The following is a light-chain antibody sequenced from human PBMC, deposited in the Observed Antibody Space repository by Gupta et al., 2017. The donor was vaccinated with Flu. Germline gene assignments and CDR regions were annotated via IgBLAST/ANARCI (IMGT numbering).Light chain of an antibody. CDR2: DAS. Sequence: TLSFSPGERATLSCRARQSVIANRLAWYQQKPGQAPRLLILDASHRATGIPDRFSGSGSGTDFTLTISRLEPEDFAVYYCQQYDVSPRWTFGQGTKVEV. CDR1: QSVIANR. V-gene: IGKV3-20*01. J-gene: IGKJ1*01. CDR3: QQYDVSPRWT.